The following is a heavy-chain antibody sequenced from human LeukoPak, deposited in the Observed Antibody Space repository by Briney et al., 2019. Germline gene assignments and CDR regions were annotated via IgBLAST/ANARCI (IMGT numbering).Heavy chain of an antibody. V-gene: IGHV5-51*01. J-gene: IGHJ4*02. Sequence: ASVKVSCKASGYTFTSYWIGWVRQMPGKGLEWMGIIYPGDSDTRYSPSFQGQVTISADKSISTAYLQWSSLKASDTAMHYCATSGYGDALVDYWGQGTLVTVSS. CDR2: IYPGDSDT. CDR3: ATSGYGDALVDY. D-gene: IGHD4-17*01. CDR1: GYTFTSYW.